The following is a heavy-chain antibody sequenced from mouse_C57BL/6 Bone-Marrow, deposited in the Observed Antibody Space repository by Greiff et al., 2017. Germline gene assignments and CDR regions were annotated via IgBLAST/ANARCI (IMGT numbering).Heavy chain of an antibody. J-gene: IGHJ3*01. Sequence: EVQLQQSGPELVKPGASVKISCKASGYTFTDYYMNWVKQSHGKSLEWIGDINPNNGGTSYNQKFKGKATLTVDKSSSTAYMELRSLTSEDSAVYYCARSAGIYYYGSSPFAYWGKGTLVTVSA. V-gene: IGHV1-26*01. CDR2: INPNNGGT. CDR1: GYTFTDYY. D-gene: IGHD1-1*01. CDR3: ARSAGIYYYGSSPFAY.